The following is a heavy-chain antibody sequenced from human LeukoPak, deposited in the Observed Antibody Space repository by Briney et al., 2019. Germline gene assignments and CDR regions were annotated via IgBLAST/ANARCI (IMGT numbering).Heavy chain of an antibody. J-gene: IGHJ4*02. CDR1: GYSFTSYW. CDR3: ARHKLGGGSCCLFDY. CDR2: IYPGDSDT. D-gene: IGHD2-15*01. V-gene: IGHV5-51*01. Sequence: GESLKISCKGSGYSFTSYWIGWVRQMPGKGLEWMGIIYPGDSDTRYSPSFQGQVTISADKSISTAYLQWSSLKASDTAMYYCARHKLGGGSCCLFDYWGQGTLVTVSS.